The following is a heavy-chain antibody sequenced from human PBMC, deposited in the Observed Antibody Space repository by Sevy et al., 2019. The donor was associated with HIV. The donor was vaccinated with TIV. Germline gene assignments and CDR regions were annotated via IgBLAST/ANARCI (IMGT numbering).Heavy chain of an antibody. V-gene: IGHV3-23*01. CDR3: AEDSTLGPTTPDY. D-gene: IGHD1-26*01. CDR1: GFSFTNYA. Sequence: GGYLRLSCAASGFSFTNYAMSWVRQAPGKGLEWVSAISGTAAYTYYADSVKGRFTISRDNSKNTIYLQMNSLRAEDTLTYFCAEDSTLGPTTPDYWGQGILVTVSS. J-gene: IGHJ4*02. CDR2: ISGTAAYT.